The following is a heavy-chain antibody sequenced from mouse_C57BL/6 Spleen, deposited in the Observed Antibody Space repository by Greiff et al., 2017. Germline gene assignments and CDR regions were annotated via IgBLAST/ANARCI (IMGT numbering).Heavy chain of an antibody. CDR3: ARGEVSYWYFDV. CDR1: GYTFTDYN. CDR2: INPNNGGT. V-gene: IGHV1-22*01. Sequence: VHVKQSGPELVKPGASVKMSCKASGYTFTDYNMHWVKQSHGKSLEWIGYINPNNGGTSYNQKFKGKATLTVNKSSSTAYMELRSLTSEVSAVYYCARGEVSYWYFDVWGTGTTVTVSS. J-gene: IGHJ1*03.